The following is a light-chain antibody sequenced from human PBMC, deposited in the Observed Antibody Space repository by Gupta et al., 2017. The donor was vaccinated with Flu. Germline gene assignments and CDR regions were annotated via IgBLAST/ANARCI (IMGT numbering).Light chain of an antibody. CDR3: QQYNNWPRS. CDR2: GAS. V-gene: IGKV3-15*01. Sequence: DIVMTQSPATLSVSTGERATLSCRASQSVSSNLAWYQQKPGQAPKLLIYGASTRATGIPGRFGGSGSGTEFTLTISSLQSEDFAVYYCQQYNNWPRSFGQGTKLEIK. J-gene: IGKJ2*03. CDR1: QSVSSN.